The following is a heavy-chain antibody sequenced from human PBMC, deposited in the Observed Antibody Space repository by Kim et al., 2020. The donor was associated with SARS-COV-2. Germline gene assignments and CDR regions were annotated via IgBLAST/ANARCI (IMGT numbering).Heavy chain of an antibody. Sequence: GGSLRLSCAASGFTFSSYGMHWVRQAPGKGLEWVAVISYDGSNKYYADSVKGRFTISRDNSKNTLYLQMNSLRAEDTAVYYCAKDIRRARYYFDYWGQGTLVTVSS. CDR2: ISYDGSNK. V-gene: IGHV3-30*18. D-gene: IGHD3-3*02. CDR1: GFTFSSYG. CDR3: AKDIRRARYYFDY. J-gene: IGHJ4*02.